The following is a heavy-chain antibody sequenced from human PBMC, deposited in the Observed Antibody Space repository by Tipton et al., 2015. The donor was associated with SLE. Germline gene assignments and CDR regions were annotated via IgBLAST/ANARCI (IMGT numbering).Heavy chain of an antibody. J-gene: IGHJ4*02. V-gene: IGHV4-38-2*01. Sequence: GLVKPSETLSLSCDVSGYSISSGYYWAWIRQPPGKGLEWIGSIFYTGTTYYNPSLKSRVTVSVETSKTHFSLKMGSVTAADTAMYYCARLSSGTGDFEHWGLGTLVVVSS. CDR2: IFYTGTT. D-gene: IGHD7-27*01. CDR1: GYSISSGYY. CDR3: ARLSSGTGDFEH.